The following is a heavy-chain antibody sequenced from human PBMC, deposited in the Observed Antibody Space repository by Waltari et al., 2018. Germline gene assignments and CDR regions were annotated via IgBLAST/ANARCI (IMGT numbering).Heavy chain of an antibody. Sequence: QVQLVESGGGVVQPGRSLRLTCAASGFTFSSYGIHWVRQAPGKGLEWVAGISYDGSNKYYADSVKCRFTISRDNSKNTLYLQMNSLRAEDTAVYYCARGRGAFDIWGQGTMVTVSS. V-gene: IGHV3-30*01. D-gene: IGHD3-10*01. J-gene: IGHJ3*02. CDR3: ARGRGAFDI. CDR2: ISYDGSNK. CDR1: GFTFSSYG.